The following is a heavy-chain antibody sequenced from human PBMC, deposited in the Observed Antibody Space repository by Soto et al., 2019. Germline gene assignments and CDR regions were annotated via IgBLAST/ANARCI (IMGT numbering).Heavy chain of an antibody. Sequence: QVQLQESGPGLVKPSETLSLTCTVSGGSISTYYWNWIRQPPGKGLEWIRYIYYSGSTSYNPSLKSRVTISLDTSKNQFSLKLSSVTAADTAVYYCAREGTTVDSYYYYGMDVWGQGTTVTVSS. CDR3: AREGTTVDSYYYYGMDV. CDR2: IYYSGST. D-gene: IGHD1-1*01. J-gene: IGHJ6*02. V-gene: IGHV4-59*01. CDR1: GGSISTYY.